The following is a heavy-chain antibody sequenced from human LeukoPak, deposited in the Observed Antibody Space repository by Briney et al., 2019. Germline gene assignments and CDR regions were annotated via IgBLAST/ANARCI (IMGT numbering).Heavy chain of an antibody. D-gene: IGHD1-26*01. J-gene: IGHJ4*02. V-gene: IGHV3-23*01. Sequence: GGSLRLSCAASGFTFSSYAMSWVRQAPGKGLEWVSAISGSGGSTYYADSVKGRFTISRDNSKNTLYLQMNSLRAEDTAVYYCAKDGEGELRPSAYYFDYWGQGTLVTVSS. CDR2: ISGSGGST. CDR1: GFTFSSYA. CDR3: AKDGEGELRPSAYYFDY.